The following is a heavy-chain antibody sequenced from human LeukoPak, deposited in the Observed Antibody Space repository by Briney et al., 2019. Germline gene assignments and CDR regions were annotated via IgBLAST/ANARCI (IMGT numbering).Heavy chain of an antibody. CDR3: ARGRGGCGGSNWFDP. CDR1: GDIFTGYC. D-gene: IGHD6-19*01. J-gene: IGHJ5*02. V-gene: IGHV1-2*02. CDR2: INPNSGGT. Sequence: ASVKVSCKASGDIFTGYCMHWVRQAPGQGLEWMGWINPNSGGTVYAQKFQGRVTMTRDMSISTAYMELNRLKSDDTAMYYCARGRGGCGGSNWFDPWGQGTLVTVSS.